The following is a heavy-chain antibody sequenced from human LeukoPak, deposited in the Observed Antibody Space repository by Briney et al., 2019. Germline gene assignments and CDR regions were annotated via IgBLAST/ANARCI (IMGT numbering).Heavy chain of an antibody. D-gene: IGHD2-21*02. CDR1: GFTFSNYG. V-gene: IGHV3-48*02. J-gene: IGHJ4*02. CDR3: ARDDSWAFDY. CDR2: IRTSSGGI. Sequence: GGSLRLSCAASGFTFSNYGMHWVRQAPGKGLEWVAYIRTSSGGIYYAASVKGRFTISTDTAKNSLYLEMNNLRDGDTAVYYCARDDSWAFDYWGQGTLVTVSS.